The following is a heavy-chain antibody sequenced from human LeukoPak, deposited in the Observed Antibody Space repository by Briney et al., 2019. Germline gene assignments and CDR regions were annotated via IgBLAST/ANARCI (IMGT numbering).Heavy chain of an antibody. CDR2: ISGSGGST. J-gene: IGHJ6*03. V-gene: IGHV3-23*01. CDR1: GFTFSSYG. D-gene: IGHD5-18*01. CDR3: KKWDSYGPPFYYYYYMDV. Sequence: PGGSLRLSCAASGFTFSSYGMSWVRQAPGKGLEWVSAISGSGGSTYYADSVKGRFTISRDNSKNTLHLQMNSLRAEDTAVYYCKKWDSYGPPFYYYYYMDVWGKGTTVTVSS.